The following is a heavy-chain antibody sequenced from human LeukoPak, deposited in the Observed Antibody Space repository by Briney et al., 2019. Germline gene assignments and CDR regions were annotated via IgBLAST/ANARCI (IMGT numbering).Heavy chain of an antibody. CDR2: INPNSGGT. Sequence: ASVKVSCKASGYTFTGYYMHWVRQAPGQGLEWMGWINPNSGGTNYAQKFQGRVTMTRDTSISTAYMELSRLRSDDTAVYYCAKNGGSYFRYFDYWGQGTLVTVSS. J-gene: IGHJ4*02. D-gene: IGHD1-26*01. CDR1: GYTFTGYY. CDR3: AKNGGSYFRYFDY. V-gene: IGHV1-2*02.